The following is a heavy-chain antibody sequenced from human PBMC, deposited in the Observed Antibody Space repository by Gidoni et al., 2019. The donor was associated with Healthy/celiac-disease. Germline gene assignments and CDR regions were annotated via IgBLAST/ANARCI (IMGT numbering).Heavy chain of an antibody. D-gene: IGHD7-27*01. J-gene: IGHJ4*02. Sequence: QVQLVQSGAEVKKPGSSVKVSCKASGGTFSSYAISWVRQAPGQGLEWMGRIIPILGIANYAQKFQGRVTITADKSTSTAYMELSSLRSEDTDVYYCAREGEQLGPFDYWGQGTLVTVSS. V-gene: IGHV1-69*04. CDR3: AREGEQLGPFDY. CDR2: IIPILGIA. CDR1: GGTFSSYA.